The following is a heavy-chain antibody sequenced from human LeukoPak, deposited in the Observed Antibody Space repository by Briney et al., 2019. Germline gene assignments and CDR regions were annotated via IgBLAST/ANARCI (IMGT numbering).Heavy chain of an antibody. Sequence: SETLSLTCAVYGGSFIGFHWNWIRQAPGKGLEWIGDINHSGSTNYNPSLTSRVTISVDPSKNQFSLDLSSVTAADTAVYYCARVSKGGYDFDYWGQGTLVTVSS. D-gene: IGHD5-12*01. CDR3: ARVSKGGYDFDY. CDR1: GGSFIGFH. V-gene: IGHV4-34*01. J-gene: IGHJ4*02. CDR2: INHSGST.